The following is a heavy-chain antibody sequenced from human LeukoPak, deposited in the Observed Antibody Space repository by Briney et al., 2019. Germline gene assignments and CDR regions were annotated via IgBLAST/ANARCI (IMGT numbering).Heavy chain of an antibody. V-gene: IGHV3-66*01. D-gene: IGHD3-10*01. Sequence: GGSLRLSCAASGFTFSSYSMSGVREAPGEGLEWVSFIYSGGSTYYAASVKGRFTISRDNSKNTLYLQMNSLRAEDTAVYYCARGWFLGFGELLSWGQGTLVTVSS. CDR1: GFTFSSYS. J-gene: IGHJ5*02. CDR2: IYSGGST. CDR3: ARGWFLGFGELLS.